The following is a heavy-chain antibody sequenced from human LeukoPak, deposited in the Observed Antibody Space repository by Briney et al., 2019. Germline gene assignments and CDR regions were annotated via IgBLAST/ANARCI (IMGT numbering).Heavy chain of an antibody. V-gene: IGHV5-10-1*01. CDR3: ARHPRGRLIVVVPAAIDY. J-gene: IGHJ4*02. Sequence: GESLKISGKGSGYSFTSYWISGVRQMPGKGLEWMGRIDPSDSYTNYSPSFQAHVTISADKSISTAYLQWSSLKASDTAMYYCARHPRGRLIVVVPAAIDYWGQGTLVTVSS. CDR2: IDPSDSYT. D-gene: IGHD2-2*02. CDR1: GYSFTSYW.